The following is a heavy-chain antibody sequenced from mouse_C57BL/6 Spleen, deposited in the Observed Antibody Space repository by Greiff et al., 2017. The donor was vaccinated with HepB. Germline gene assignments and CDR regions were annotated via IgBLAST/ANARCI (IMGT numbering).Heavy chain of an antibody. CDR1: GFTFSSYG. V-gene: IGHV5-6*01. J-gene: IGHJ4*01. CDR3: ARHYGSSYHYYAMDY. CDR2: ISSGGSYT. D-gene: IGHD1-1*01. Sequence: VQLKESGGDLVKPGGSLKLSCAASGFTFSSYGMSWVRQTPDKRLEWVATISSGGSYTYYPDSVKGRFTISRDNAKKTLYLQMSSLKSEDTAMYYCARHYGSSYHYYAMDYWGQGTSVTVSS.